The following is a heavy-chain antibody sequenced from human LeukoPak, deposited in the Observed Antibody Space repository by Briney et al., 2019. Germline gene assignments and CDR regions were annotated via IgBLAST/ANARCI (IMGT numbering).Heavy chain of an antibody. CDR1: GGSISTNNW. J-gene: IGHJ3*02. CDR3: ARDPGGGYKDDALDI. Sequence: SETLSLTCTVSGGSISTNNWRTWVRQPPGKGLEWIGEIYHTGNTNYNPSLKSRLTMSVDKSKNQFALRLYSVTAADTAVYYCARDPGGGYKDDALDIWGQGTMVTVTS. V-gene: IGHV4-4*02. CDR2: IYHTGNT. D-gene: IGHD5-12*01.